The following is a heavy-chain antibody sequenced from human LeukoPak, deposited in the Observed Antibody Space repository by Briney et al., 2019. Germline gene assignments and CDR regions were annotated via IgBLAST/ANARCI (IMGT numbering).Heavy chain of an antibody. V-gene: IGHV3-21*01. CDR1: GFTFSSYS. Sequence: GGSLRLSCAASGFTFSSYSMNWVRQAPGKGLEWVSSISSSSSYIYYADSVKGRFTISRDNAKNSLYLQMSSLRAEDTAVYYCARAEYCGGDCYSVDYWGQGTLVSVSS. J-gene: IGHJ4*02. D-gene: IGHD2-21*02. CDR2: ISSSSSYI. CDR3: ARAEYCGGDCYSVDY.